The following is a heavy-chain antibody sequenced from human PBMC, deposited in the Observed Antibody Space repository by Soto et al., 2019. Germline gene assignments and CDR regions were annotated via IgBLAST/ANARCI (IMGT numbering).Heavy chain of an antibody. J-gene: IGHJ4*02. Sequence: QVQLQQWGAGLLKPSETLSLTCAVYGWSFLGYSCNWIRQPPGKGLEWIGDVNNSGRTEYNPSLIRRVTISVDTSKNQLSLKLSSVTASATAGYYCARGRLYYDSESFYILDYWGQGTRVSVSS. V-gene: IGHV4-34*01. CDR1: GWSFLGYS. CDR2: VNNSGRT. CDR3: ARGRLYYDSESFYILDY. D-gene: IGHD3-10*01.